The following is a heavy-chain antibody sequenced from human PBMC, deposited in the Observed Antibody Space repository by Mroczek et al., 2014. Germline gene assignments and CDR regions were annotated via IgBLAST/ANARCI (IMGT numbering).Heavy chain of an antibody. V-gene: IGHV4-31*03. CDR3: ARPLMGGTYWYFDL. Sequence: QVQLQQWGPGLVKPSQTLSLTCTVSGGSISSGGYYWSWIRQHPGKGLEWIGYIYYSGSTYYNPSLKSRVTISVDTSKNQFSLKLSSVTAADTAVYYCARPLMGGTYWYFDLWGRGTLVTVSS. CDR2: IYYSGST. CDR1: GGSISSGGYY. J-gene: IGHJ2*01. D-gene: IGHD3-16*01.